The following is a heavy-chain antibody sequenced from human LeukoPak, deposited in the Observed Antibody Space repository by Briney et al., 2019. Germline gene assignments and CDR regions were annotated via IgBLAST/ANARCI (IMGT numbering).Heavy chain of an antibody. CDR2: INSDGSST. V-gene: IGHV3-74*01. J-gene: IGHJ4*02. Sequence: GGSLRLSCAASGFTFSSYGMHWVRQAPGKGLVWVSRINSDGSSTSYADSVKGRFTISRDNAKNTLYLQMNSLRAEDTAVYYCARVQGSWYALDYWGQGTLVTVSS. CDR3: ARVQGSWYALDY. D-gene: IGHD6-13*01. CDR1: GFTFSSYG.